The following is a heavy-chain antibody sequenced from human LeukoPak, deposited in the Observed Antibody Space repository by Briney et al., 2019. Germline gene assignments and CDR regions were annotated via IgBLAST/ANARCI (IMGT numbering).Heavy chain of an antibody. CDR1: GFSFSASP. J-gene: IGHJ6*02. CDR3: ARRVGDSYFYGMDL. CDR2: IRSKEYSYAT. Sequence: GGSLRLSCAASGFSFSASPIHWVRQASGKGLEWVGRIRSKEYSYATTCAESMRGRCSVSRDDLQNTAFLHLGSLKTEDTAVYYCARRVGDSYFYGMDLWGQGTPVTVSS. D-gene: IGHD5/OR15-5a*01. V-gene: IGHV3-73*01.